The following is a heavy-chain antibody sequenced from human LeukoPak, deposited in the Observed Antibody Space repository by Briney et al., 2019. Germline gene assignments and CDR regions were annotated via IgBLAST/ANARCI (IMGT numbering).Heavy chain of an antibody. CDR1: GFTFSSYA. D-gene: IGHD4-17*01. V-gene: IGHV3-30-3*01. CDR3: ARPFYGDYENLFDY. J-gene: IGHJ4*02. Sequence: GGSLRLSCAASGFTFSSYAMHWVRQAPGKGLEWVAVISYDGSNKYYADSVKGRFTISRDNSKNTLYLQMNSLRAEDTAVYYCARPFYGDYENLFDYWGQGTLVTVSS. CDR2: ISYDGSNK.